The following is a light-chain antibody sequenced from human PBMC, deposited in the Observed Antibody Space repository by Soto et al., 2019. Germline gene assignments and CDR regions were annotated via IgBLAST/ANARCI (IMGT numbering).Light chain of an antibody. V-gene: IGLV1-36*01. Sequence: QSVLTQPPSVSEAPRQRVTISCSGSSSNIGNNAVNWYQQLPGKAPKLLIYYDDLLPSGVSDRFSGSKSGTSASLANSGLQPEEAADYYCPAWDDSLKVPVFGGGTELTV. J-gene: IGLJ2*01. CDR2: YDD. CDR1: SSNIGNNA. CDR3: PAWDDSLKVPV.